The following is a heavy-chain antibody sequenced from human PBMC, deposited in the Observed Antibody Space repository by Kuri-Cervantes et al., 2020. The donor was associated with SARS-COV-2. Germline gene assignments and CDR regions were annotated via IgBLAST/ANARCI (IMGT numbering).Heavy chain of an antibody. Sequence: ASVKVSCKASGYTFTSYGISWVRQAPGQGLEWMGWISAYNGNTNYAQKLQGRVTMTTDTSKSNAYMELRSLISDDTAVYYCAHARGGATDYYYYGMDVWGQGTTVTVSS. CDR2: ISAYNGNT. V-gene: IGHV1-18*01. CDR1: GYTFTSYG. J-gene: IGHJ6*02. D-gene: IGHD1-26*01. CDR3: AHARGGATDYYYYGMDV.